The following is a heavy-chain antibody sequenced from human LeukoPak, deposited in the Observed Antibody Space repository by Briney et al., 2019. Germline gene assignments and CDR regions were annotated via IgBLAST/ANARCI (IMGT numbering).Heavy chain of an antibody. CDR2: ISSKGGST. CDR1: ILLFSSHA. V-gene: IGHV3-64D*09. CDR3: VKGSIVGATFDY. D-gene: IGHD1-26*01. J-gene: IGHJ4*02. Sequence: GLTLRLSCGVSILLFSSHAMHWVRQAPGKGLEYVSAISSKGGSTYYADSVKGRFTISRDNSKNRLYLQMSSLRAEDAAVCYCVKGSIVGATFDYWRQGTLVTVSS.